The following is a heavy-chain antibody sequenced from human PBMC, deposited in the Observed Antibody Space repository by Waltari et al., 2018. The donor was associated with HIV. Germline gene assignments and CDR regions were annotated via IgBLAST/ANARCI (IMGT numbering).Heavy chain of an antibody. V-gene: IGHV4-61*02. J-gene: IGHJ3*02. Sequence: QVQLQESGPGLVKPSQTLSLTCTVSGGSISSGSYYWSWIRPPAGKGLEWIGRIYTSGSTNYNPSLKSRVTISVDTSKNQFSLKLSSVTAADTAVYYCARDLATHYYDSRISGAFDIWGQGTMVTVSS. D-gene: IGHD3-22*01. CDR3: ARDLATHYYDSRISGAFDI. CDR1: GGSISSGSYY. CDR2: IYTSGST.